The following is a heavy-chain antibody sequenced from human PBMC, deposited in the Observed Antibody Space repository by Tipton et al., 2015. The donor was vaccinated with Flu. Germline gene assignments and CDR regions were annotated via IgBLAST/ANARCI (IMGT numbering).Heavy chain of an antibody. Sequence: TLSLTCAVSGYSISSGYYWGWIRQPPGKGLEWIGSIYHSGSTYYNPSLKSRVTISVDTSKNQFSLKLSSVTAADTAVYYCARHSGWFDPWGQGTPVTVSS. V-gene: IGHV4-38-2*01. CDR1: GYSISSGYY. CDR3: ARHSGWFDP. CDR2: IYHSGST. J-gene: IGHJ5*02. D-gene: IGHD1-26*01.